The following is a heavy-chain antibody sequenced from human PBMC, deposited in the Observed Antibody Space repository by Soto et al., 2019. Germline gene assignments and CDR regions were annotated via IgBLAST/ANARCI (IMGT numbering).Heavy chain of an antibody. V-gene: IGHV4-59*08. CDR2: IYYSGST. CDR1: GGSISSYY. CDR3: ARRYCSSTSCYNWFDS. D-gene: IGHD2-2*01. J-gene: IGHJ5*01. Sequence: SETLSLTCTVSGGSISSYYWGWIRKPPGKGLEWIGYIYYSGSTNYNPSLKSRVTISVDTSKNQFSLKLSSVTAADTAVYYCARRYCSSTSCYNWFDSWGQGTLVTVSS.